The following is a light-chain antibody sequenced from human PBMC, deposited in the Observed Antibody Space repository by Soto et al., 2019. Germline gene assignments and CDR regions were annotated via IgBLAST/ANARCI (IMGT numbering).Light chain of an antibody. CDR3: ASWDDSLNGVV. V-gene: IGLV1-44*01. CDR2: DNN. CDR1: NSNIGSNT. Sequence: QPVLTQPPSASGTPGQRVTISCSGSNSNIGSNTVNWYQQLPGTAPKLLIYDNNKRPSGVPGRFSDSKSGTSASLAISGLQSEDEADYYCASWDDSLNGVVFGGGTKLT. J-gene: IGLJ2*01.